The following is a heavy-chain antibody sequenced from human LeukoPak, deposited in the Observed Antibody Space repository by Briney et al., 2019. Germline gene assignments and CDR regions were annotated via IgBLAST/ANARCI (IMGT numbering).Heavy chain of an antibody. D-gene: IGHD6-13*01. CDR3: ARVLTAATGIDY. CDR1: GYTFTGYY. V-gene: IGHV1-2*02. J-gene: IGHJ4*02. CDR2: INPNSGGT. Sequence: ASVTVSCKASGYTFTGYYMHWVRQAPGQGLEWMGWINPNSGGTNYAQKFQGRVTMTRDTSISTAYMELSRLRSDDTAVYYCARVLTAATGIDYWGQGTLVTVSS.